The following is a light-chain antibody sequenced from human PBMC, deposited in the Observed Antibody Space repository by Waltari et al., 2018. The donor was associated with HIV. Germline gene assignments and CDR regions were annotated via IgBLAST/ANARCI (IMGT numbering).Light chain of an antibody. J-gene: IGLJ2*01. Sequence: QPVLTQPPSASASLGASVTLTCTLSSGSSNYHVDCYPQTPGKGPRLVTRVGTGGIVGSKGDGIPDRFSVLGSGLNRYLTINNIQEEDESDYYCGADHGSGSNWVFGGGTKLTVL. V-gene: IGLV9-49*01. CDR2: VGTGGIVG. CDR1: SGSSNYH. CDR3: GADHGSGSNWV.